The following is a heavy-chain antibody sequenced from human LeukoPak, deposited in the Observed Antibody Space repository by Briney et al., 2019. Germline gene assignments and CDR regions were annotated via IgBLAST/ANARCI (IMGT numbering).Heavy chain of an antibody. Sequence: SETLSLTCTVSGGSISSSSYYWGWIRQPPGKGLEWIGSIYYSGSTYYNPSLKSRVTISVDTSKNQFSLKRSSVTAADTAVYYCARLLYDFWSGYYLFDYWGQGTLVTVSS. V-gene: IGHV4-39*01. CDR1: GGSISSSSYY. D-gene: IGHD3-3*01. CDR3: ARLLYDFWSGYYLFDY. CDR2: IYYSGST. J-gene: IGHJ4*02.